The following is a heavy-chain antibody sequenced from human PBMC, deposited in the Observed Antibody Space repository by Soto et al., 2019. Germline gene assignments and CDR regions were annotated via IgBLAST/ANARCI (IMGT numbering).Heavy chain of an antibody. D-gene: IGHD3-10*01. J-gene: IGHJ4*02. CDR1: GFTFSSYD. CDR3: AKDRRTMVYCFDH. V-gene: IGHV3-30*18. CDR2: MSHDGTNE. Sequence: QVQLVQSGGGVVQPGTSLRLSCAASGFTFSSYDMHWVRQAPDKGLEWVAVMSHDGTNEHYADPVQGRFTIYRDNSKNPLYLQMNSLRAEDTAVYYCAKDRRTMVYCFDHWGQGTLVTVSS.